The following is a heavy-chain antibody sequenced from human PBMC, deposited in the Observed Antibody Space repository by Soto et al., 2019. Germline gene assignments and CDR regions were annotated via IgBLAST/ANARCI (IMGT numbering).Heavy chain of an antibody. D-gene: IGHD6-19*01. CDR2: IYWNGDK. V-gene: IGHV2-5*01. Sequence: QITLKESGPTLVKPTQTLTLTCTFSGFSLSTSGVGVGWIRQSPGKALQWLALIYWNGDKRYNPSLKTRLTITKDTSKKQVVLTLTNMDPVDTATYYCAHRPSGWFLFDYWGQGTLVTVSS. CDR1: GFSLSTSGVG. J-gene: IGHJ4*02. CDR3: AHRPSGWFLFDY.